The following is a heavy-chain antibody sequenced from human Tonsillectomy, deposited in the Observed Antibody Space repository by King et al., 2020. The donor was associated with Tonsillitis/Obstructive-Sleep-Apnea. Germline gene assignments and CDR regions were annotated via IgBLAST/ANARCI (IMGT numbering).Heavy chain of an antibody. V-gene: IGHV3-21*01. CDR2: ISSSSSYI. Sequence: VQLVESGGGLVKPGGSLRLSCAASGFTFSSYSMNWVRQAPGKGLEWVSSISSSSSYIYYADSVKGRFTISRDNAKNSLYLQMNSLRAEDTAVYYCARRYCSSPSCYITHYYYYMDVWGKGTTVTVSS. CDR1: GFTFSSYS. CDR3: ARRYCSSPSCYITHYYYYMDV. J-gene: IGHJ6*03. D-gene: IGHD2-2*02.